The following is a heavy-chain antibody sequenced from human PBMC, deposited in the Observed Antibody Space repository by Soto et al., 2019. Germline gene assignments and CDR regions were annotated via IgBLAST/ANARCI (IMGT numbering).Heavy chain of an antibody. CDR1: GFTFDDYA. CDR2: ISWNSGSI. D-gene: IGHD2-8*01. Sequence: DVQLVESGGGLVQPGRSLRLSCAASGFTFDDYAMHWVRQAPGKGLEWVSGISWNSGSIGYADSVKGRFTISRDNAKNSLYLQMNSLRAEDTALYYCAKFTSSLMGIRGGLGGGQDYWGQGTLVTVSS. J-gene: IGHJ4*02. CDR3: AKFTSSLMGIRGGLGGGQDY. V-gene: IGHV3-9*01.